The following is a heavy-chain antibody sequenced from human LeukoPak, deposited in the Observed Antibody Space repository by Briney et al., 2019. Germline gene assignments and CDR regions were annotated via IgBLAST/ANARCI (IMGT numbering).Heavy chain of an antibody. Sequence: ASVKVSCKASGYTFTSYGISWVRQAPGQGLEWMGWISAYNGNTNYAQKLQGRVTMTTGTSTSTAYMELRSLRSDDTAVYYCARASKLRFLEWLWDYWGQGTLVTVSS. V-gene: IGHV1-18*01. CDR2: ISAYNGNT. CDR1: GYTFTSYG. J-gene: IGHJ4*02. D-gene: IGHD3-3*01. CDR3: ARASKLRFLEWLWDY.